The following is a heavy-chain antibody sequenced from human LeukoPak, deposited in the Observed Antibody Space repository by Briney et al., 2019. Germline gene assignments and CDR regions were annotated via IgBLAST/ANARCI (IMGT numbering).Heavy chain of an antibody. CDR1: GYTFTGYY. V-gene: IGHV1-2*02. CDR3: ARDASQYGDYHDY. CDR2: INPNSGGT. Sequence: ASVKVSCKASGYTFTGYYMHWARQAPGQGLEWMGWINPNSGGTNYAQKFQGRVTMTRDTSISTAYMELSRLRSDDTAVYYCARDASQYGDYHDYWGQGTLVTVSS. D-gene: IGHD4-17*01. J-gene: IGHJ4*02.